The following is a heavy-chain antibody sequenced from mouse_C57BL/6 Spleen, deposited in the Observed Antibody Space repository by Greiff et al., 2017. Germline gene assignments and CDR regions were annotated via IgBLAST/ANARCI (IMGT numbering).Heavy chain of an antibody. CDR2: IHPNSGST. CDR3: ARRSIDGYAMDY. D-gene: IGHD2-12*01. Sequence: VQLQQPGAELVKPGASVKLSCKASGYTFTSYWMHWVKQRPGQGLEWIGMIHPNSGSTNYNEKFKSKATLTVDKSSSTAYMQLSSLTSEDSAVYYCARRSIDGYAMDYWGQGTSVTVSS. J-gene: IGHJ4*01. V-gene: IGHV1-64*01. CDR1: GYTFTSYW.